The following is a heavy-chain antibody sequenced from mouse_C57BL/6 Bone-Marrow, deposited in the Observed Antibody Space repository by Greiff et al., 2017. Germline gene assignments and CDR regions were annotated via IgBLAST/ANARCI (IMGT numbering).Heavy chain of an antibody. CDR1: GYTFTDYY. Sequence: VQLQQSGPELVKPGASVKISCKASGYTFTDYYMNWVKQSHGKSLEWIGDINPNNGGTSYNQKFKGKATLTVDKSSSTAYMELRSLTSEDSAVYYCARGGFFLDYWGQGTTLTVSS. V-gene: IGHV1-26*01. CDR3: ARGGFFLDY. J-gene: IGHJ2*01. CDR2: INPNNGGT.